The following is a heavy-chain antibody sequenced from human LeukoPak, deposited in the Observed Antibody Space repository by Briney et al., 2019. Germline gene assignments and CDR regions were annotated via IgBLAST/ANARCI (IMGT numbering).Heavy chain of an antibody. CDR3: ARGVPVRYCSGGSCYSLGWFDP. D-gene: IGHD2-15*01. V-gene: IGHV4-34*01. J-gene: IGHJ5*02. CDR1: GGSFSGYY. CDR2: MNHSGST. Sequence: SETLSLTCAVYGGSFSGYYWSWIRQPPGKGLEWIGEMNHSGSTNYNPSLKSRVTISVDTSKNQFSLKLSSVTAADTAVYYCARGVPVRYCSGGSCYSLGWFDPWGQGTLVTVSS.